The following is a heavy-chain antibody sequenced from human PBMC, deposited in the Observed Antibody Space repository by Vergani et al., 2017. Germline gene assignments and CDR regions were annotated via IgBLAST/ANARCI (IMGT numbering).Heavy chain of an antibody. CDR3: AKGLRRITMVRGVIGAFDI. D-gene: IGHD3-10*01. J-gene: IGHJ3*02. CDR1: GFTFSSYA. CDR2: ISGSGGST. Sequence: EVQLLESGGGLVQPGGSLRLSCAASGFTFSSYAMSWVRQAPGKGLEWVSAISGSGGSTYYADSVKGRFTISRDNPKNTLYLQMNSLRAEDTAVYYCAKGLRRITMVRGVIGAFDIWGQGTMVTVSS. V-gene: IGHV3-23*01.